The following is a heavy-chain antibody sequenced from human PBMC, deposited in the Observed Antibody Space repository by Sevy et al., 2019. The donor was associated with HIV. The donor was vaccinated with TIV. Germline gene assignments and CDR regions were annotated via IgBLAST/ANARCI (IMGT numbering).Heavy chain of an antibody. CDR3: ARVFGIGIVGATPDY. D-gene: IGHD1-26*01. Sequence: GGSLRLSGAASGFTFSDYNMIWIRQAPGRGLEWISYIRSTGDTIYYADSVKGRFTISRDNAKNSLYLQMNSLTAGDTAVYYCARVFGIGIVGATPDYWGQGTLVTVSS. CDR2: IRSTGDTI. V-gene: IGHV3-11*01. J-gene: IGHJ4*02. CDR1: GFTFSDYN.